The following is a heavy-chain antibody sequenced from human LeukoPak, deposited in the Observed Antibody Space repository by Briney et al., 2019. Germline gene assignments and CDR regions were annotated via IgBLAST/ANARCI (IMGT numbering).Heavy chain of an antibody. D-gene: IGHD6-19*01. CDR2: IYYNEAT. V-gene: IGHV4-39*07. J-gene: IGHJ4*02. Sequence: SETLSLTCSVSGGYIKSSDYYWGWIRQPPGKGLEWIGTIYYNEATQYNPSLKSRVTISVDTSKNQFSLRLSSVTAADTAVYFCAREHRWLSQTSPGDSWGQGILVTVSS. CDR1: GGYIKSSDYY. CDR3: AREHRWLSQTSPGDS.